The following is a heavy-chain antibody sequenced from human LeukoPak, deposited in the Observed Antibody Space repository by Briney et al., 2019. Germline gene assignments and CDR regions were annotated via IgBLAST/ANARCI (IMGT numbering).Heavy chain of an antibody. Sequence: SVKVSCKASGGTFSSYAISWVRQAPGQGLEWMGGIIPIFGTANYAQKFQGRVAITADESTSTAYMELSSLRSEDTAVYYCARFDGEQQLGRFDPWGQGTLVTVSS. CDR1: GGTFSSYA. J-gene: IGHJ5*02. CDR2: IIPIFGTA. D-gene: IGHD6-13*01. V-gene: IGHV1-69*13. CDR3: ARFDGEQQLGRFDP.